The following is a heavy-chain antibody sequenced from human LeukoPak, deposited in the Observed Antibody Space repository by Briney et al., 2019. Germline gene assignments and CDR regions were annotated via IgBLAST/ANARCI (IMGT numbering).Heavy chain of an antibody. CDR1: GGTFSSYA. CDR3: ARYPGYYYDTDY. J-gene: IGHJ4*02. CDR2: IIPIFGTA. D-gene: IGHD3-22*01. Sequence: SVKVSCKASGGTFSSYAISWVRQAPGQGLEWMGGIIPIFGTANYAQKFQGRVTITADESTSTAYMELSSLRSEDTAVYYCARYPGYYYDTDYWGQGTLVTVSS. V-gene: IGHV1-69*01.